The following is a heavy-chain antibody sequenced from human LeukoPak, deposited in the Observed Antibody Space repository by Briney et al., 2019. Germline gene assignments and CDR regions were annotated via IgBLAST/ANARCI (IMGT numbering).Heavy chain of an antibody. J-gene: IGHJ4*02. CDR2: IKQDGSEK. D-gene: IGHD5-24*01. Sequence: GGSLRLSCAASGFSFSSYWMSWVRQAPGKGLEWVANIKQDGSEKYYVDSVKGRFTISRDTAKNSLSLQMNSLRAEDTAVYYCARDGGGWLQLYYFDSWGQGTLVTVSS. V-gene: IGHV3-7*05. CDR1: GFSFSSYW. CDR3: ARDGGGWLQLYYFDS.